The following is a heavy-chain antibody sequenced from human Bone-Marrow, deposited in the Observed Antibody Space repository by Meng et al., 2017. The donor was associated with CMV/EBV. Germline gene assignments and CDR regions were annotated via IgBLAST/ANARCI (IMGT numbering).Heavy chain of an antibody. V-gene: IGHV4-38-2*02. CDR3: VLSKGTALISN. CDR2: TYHSGIS. CDR1: TYSISSGYY. D-gene: IGHD2-8*01. J-gene: IGHJ4*02. Sequence: SETLSLTCTVSTYSISSGYYWGWIRQPPGKGLEWLGTTYHSGISFFNPSLKSRLTMSVDTSKNQFSLRLSSVTAADTAMYYCVLSKGTALISNCGQGTPVIVSS.